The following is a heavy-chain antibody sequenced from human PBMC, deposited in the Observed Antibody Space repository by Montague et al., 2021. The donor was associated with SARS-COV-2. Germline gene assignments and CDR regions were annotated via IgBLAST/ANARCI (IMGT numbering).Heavy chain of an antibody. CDR3: ARGRAARSITIFGVVNPAIRYYYYIDV. D-gene: IGHD3-3*01. CDR2: INDSGST. J-gene: IGHJ6*03. V-gene: IGHV4-34*01. Sequence: SETLSLTCAVYGGSFSGYYWGWIRQPPGKGLEWIGEINDSGSTYYKPSLKSRVTISVDTSKNQFSLKLSSVTAADTAVNYCARGRAARSITIFGVVNPAIRYYYYIDVWGKGTTVTVSS. CDR1: GGSFSGYY.